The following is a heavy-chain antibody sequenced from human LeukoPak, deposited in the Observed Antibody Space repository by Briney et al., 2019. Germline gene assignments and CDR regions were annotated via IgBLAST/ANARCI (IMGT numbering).Heavy chain of an antibody. CDR1: GGSISSYY. D-gene: IGHD1-26*01. J-gene: IGHJ4*02. CDR2: IYYSGST. Sequence: SETLSLTCTVSGGSISSYYWSWIRQPPGKGLGWIGYIYYSGSTNYNPSLKRRVTISGDTSKNQFSLKLSSVTAADTAVYYCASAVGQTLYYIDYWGQGTLVTVSS. V-gene: IGHV4-59*01. CDR3: ASAVGQTLYYIDY.